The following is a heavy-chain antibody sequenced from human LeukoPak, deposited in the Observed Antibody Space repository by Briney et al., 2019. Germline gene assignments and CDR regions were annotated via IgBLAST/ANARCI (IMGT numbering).Heavy chain of an antibody. D-gene: IGHD3-22*01. J-gene: IGHJ6*03. CDR1: GGSISSSSYY. CDR2: IYYSGST. CDR3: ARSSEGRYYYDSSGFSYYYYYMDV. Sequence: SETLSLTCTVSGGSISSSSYYWGWIRQPPGKGLEWIGSIYYSGSTYYNPSLRSRVTISVDTSKNQFSLKLSSVTAADTAVYYCARSSEGRYYYDSSGFSYYYYYMDVWGKGTTATISS. V-gene: IGHV4-39*07.